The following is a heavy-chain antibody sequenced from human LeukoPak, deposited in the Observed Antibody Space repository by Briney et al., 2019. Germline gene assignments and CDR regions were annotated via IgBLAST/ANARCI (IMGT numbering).Heavy chain of an antibody. CDR1: GFTFSSYS. CDR2: ISSSSSYI. V-gene: IGHV3-21*01. J-gene: IGHJ3*01. CDR3: ASDPSRYGEASIGL. Sequence: GGSLRLSCAASGFTFSSYSMNWVRQAPGKGLEWVSSISSSSSYIYYADSVKGRFTISRDNAKNSLYLQMNSLRAEDTAVYYCASDPSRYGEASIGLWGQGTMVTVSS. D-gene: IGHD6-6*01.